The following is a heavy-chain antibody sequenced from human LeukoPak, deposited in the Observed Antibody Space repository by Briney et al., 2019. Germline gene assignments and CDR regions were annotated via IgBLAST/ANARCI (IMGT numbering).Heavy chain of an antibody. V-gene: IGHV1-69*13. CDR1: GGTFSSYA. CDR2: IIPSFGTA. CDR3: ARGWDGYNVDY. D-gene: IGHD5-24*01. Sequence: SVKVSCKASGGTFSSYAISWVRQAPGQGLEWMGGIIPSFGTANYAQKFQGRVTITAYESTSTAYMELSSLRSEDTAVYYCARGWDGYNVDYWGQGTLVTVSS. J-gene: IGHJ4*02.